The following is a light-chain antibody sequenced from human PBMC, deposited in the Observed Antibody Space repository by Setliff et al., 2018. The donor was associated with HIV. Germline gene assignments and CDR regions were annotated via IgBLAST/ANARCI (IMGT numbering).Light chain of an antibody. V-gene: IGLV2-14*03. CDR3: SSYTSSITYV. Sequence: QSALTQPASVSGSPGQSITIYCSGTSSDVGGYNYVSWYQQHPGKAPKLMIYGVSERPSGVSNRCSGSKSGYTASLTISGLQAEDGADYYCSSYTSSITYVFGTGTKVTVL. J-gene: IGLJ1*01. CDR2: GVS. CDR1: SSDVGGYNY.